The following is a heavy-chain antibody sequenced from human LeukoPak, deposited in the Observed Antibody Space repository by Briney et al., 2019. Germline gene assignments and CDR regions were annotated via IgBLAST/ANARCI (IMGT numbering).Heavy chain of an antibody. D-gene: IGHD3-10*01. J-gene: IGHJ3*02. CDR3: ARGTGSYYNGDAFDI. V-gene: IGHV4-4*07. Sequence: PSETLSLTCTVSGGSISSYYWSWVRQPAGKGLEWIGRIYTSGSTNYNPSLKSRVTMSVDTSKNQFSLKLSSVTAADTAVYYCARGTGSYYNGDAFDIWGQGTMVTVSS. CDR2: IYTSGST. CDR1: GGSISSYY.